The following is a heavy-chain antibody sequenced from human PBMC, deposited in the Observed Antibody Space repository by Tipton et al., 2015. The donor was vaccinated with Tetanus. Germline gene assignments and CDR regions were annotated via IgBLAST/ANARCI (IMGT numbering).Heavy chain of an antibody. CDR3: ARGVDRAKAGTD. CDR1: GASISSGGYF. Sequence: TLSLTCTVSGASISSGGYFWSWIRQHPGKGLEWIGYINYSGSTYFNPSLKSRVTISVDTSKNQFSLNLTSVTAADTAVYYRARGVDRAKAGTDWGQGTLVTVSS. J-gene: IGHJ4*02. CDR2: INYSGST. D-gene: IGHD5-18*01. V-gene: IGHV4-31*03.